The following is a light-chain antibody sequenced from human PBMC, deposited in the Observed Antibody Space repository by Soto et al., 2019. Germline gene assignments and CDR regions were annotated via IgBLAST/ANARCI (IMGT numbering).Light chain of an antibody. J-gene: IGKJ3*01. CDR2: AAS. V-gene: IGKV1-27*01. CDR1: PGIRNY. CDR3: QEYNSAPLT. Sequence: DIQMTQSPSSLSASVGDRVPITCRASPGIRNYLAWYQQKPGKVPKLLIYAASTLQSAVPSRFSGSVSGTDFTLTISSLQPEDVATYYCQEYNSAPLTFGPGTKVDIK.